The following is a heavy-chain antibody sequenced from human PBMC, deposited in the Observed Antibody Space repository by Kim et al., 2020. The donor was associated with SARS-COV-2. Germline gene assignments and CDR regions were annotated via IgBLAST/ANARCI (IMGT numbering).Heavy chain of an antibody. D-gene: IGHD3-10*01. CDR1: GLTFRSFS. CDR2: ISGSGGST. CDR3: AKYGIDYGRFFAS. V-gene: IGHV3-23*01. Sequence: GGSLRLSCVVSGLTFRSFSMSWVRQAPGKGLEWVSGISGSGGSTYYADSVEGRFTISRDNSKNTLFLQMNSLSVQDTAVYYCAKYGIDYGRFFASWGQGT. J-gene: IGHJ4*02.